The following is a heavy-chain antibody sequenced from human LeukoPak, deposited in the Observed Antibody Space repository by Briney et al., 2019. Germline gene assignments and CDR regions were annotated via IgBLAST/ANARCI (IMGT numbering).Heavy chain of an antibody. CDR3: ARARVVRGVIDYYYYGMDV. CDR2: IYYSGST. V-gene: IGHV4-31*03. D-gene: IGHD3-10*01. CDR1: GGSISGGGYY. Sequence: SETLSLTCTVSGGSISGGGYYWSWIRQHPGKGLEWIGYIYYSGSTYYNPSLKSRVTISVDTSKNQFSLKLSSVSAADTAVYYCARARVVRGVIDYYYYGMDVWGQGTTVTVSS. J-gene: IGHJ6*02.